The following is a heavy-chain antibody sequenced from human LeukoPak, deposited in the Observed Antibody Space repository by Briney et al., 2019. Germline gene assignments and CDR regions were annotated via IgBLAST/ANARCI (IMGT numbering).Heavy chain of an antibody. D-gene: IGHD4-17*01. CDR2: ISYDGSKN. Sequence: GGSLRLSCAASGFTFSSYAIHWVRQAPGKGLEWVAFISYDGSKNYYADSVKGRFTISRDNSRNTLYLQMNSLRAEDTAVYYCARDSSGDYAVDYWGQGTLVSVSS. J-gene: IGHJ4*02. CDR3: ARDSSGDYAVDY. V-gene: IGHV3-30*04. CDR1: GFTFSSYA.